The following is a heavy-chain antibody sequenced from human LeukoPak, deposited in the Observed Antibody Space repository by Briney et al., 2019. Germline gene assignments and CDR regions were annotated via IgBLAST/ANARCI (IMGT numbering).Heavy chain of an antibody. D-gene: IGHD2-8*01. CDR3: ARRGENLPLMRDYFDY. J-gene: IGHJ4*02. CDR2: IYWNDDK. V-gene: IGHV2-5*01. Sequence: SGPTLVKPTQTLTLTCTFSGFSLSTSGVGVGWIRQPPGKALEWLALIYWNDDKRYSPSLKSRLTITKDTSKNQVVLTMTNMDPVDTATYYCARRGENLPLMRDYFDYWGQGTLVTVSS. CDR1: GFSLSTSGVG.